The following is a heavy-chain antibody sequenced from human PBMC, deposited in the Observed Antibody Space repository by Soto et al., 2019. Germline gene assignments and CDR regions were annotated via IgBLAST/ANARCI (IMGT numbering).Heavy chain of an antibody. CDR1: GYTFTVYY. D-gene: IGHD1-26*01. CDR3: ARDLAKGGGSAGFDY. Sequence: QVQLVQSGAEVKKPGASVNVSCKASGYTFTVYYMHWVRQAPGQGLEWMGWINPKSGGTMYPQKLQGRVTMTWDRSISTAYMALTRLRSDDTAVYYCARDLAKGGGSAGFDYWGQGTLVTVSS. CDR2: INPKSGGT. V-gene: IGHV1-2*02. J-gene: IGHJ4*02.